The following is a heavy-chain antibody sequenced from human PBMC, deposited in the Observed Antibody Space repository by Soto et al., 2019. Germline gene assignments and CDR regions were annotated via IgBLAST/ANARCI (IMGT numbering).Heavy chain of an antibody. D-gene: IGHD4-17*01. J-gene: IGHJ4*02. V-gene: IGHV4-61*01. Sequence: SETLSLTCSVSGGSVSNKTYYWSWIRQPPGKRLERIGYVYYSGTTNYNPSLKGRVTISVDLSKNQFSLRLSSVTTADTALYYCARTTAVPNTLRSRYFFDYWGQGTLVTVSS. CDR3: ARTTAVPNTLRSRYFFDY. CDR1: GGSVSNKTYY. CDR2: VYYSGTT.